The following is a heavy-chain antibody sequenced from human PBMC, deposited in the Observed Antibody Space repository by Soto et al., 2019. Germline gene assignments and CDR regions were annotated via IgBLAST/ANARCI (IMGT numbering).Heavy chain of an antibody. Sequence: GGSLRLSCAASGFPFSSYAMHWVRPAPGKGLEWVAVISYDGSNKYYADSVKGRFTISRDNSKYTLYLQMNSLRAEDTAVYYCARGGVFWSGYYPPDYWGQGTLVTVPS. J-gene: IGHJ4*02. V-gene: IGHV3-30-3*01. CDR2: ISYDGSNK. CDR1: GFPFSSYA. D-gene: IGHD3-3*01. CDR3: ARGGVFWSGYYPPDY.